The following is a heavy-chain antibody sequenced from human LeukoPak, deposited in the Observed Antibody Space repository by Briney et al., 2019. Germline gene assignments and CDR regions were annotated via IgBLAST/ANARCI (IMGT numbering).Heavy chain of an antibody. Sequence: GASVKVSCKASGYTFTSYGISWVRQAPGLGLEWMGWISAYNVNTNYAQKLQGRVTMTTDTSTSTAYMELRSLRSDDTAVYYCARVLRGYCSGGSCPPSDYWGQGALVTVSS. J-gene: IGHJ4*02. D-gene: IGHD2-15*01. CDR3: ARVLRGYCSGGSCPPSDY. CDR2: ISAYNVNT. CDR1: GYTFTSYG. V-gene: IGHV1-18*01.